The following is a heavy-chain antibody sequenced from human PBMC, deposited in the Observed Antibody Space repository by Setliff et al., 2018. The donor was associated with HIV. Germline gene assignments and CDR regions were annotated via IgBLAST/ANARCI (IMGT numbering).Heavy chain of an antibody. CDR2: ISGSGSGV. CDR3: ARARYSSGYYVSFDY. CDR1: GFTFSSYS. D-gene: IGHD6-19*01. V-gene: IGHV3-48*01. J-gene: IGHJ4*02. Sequence: GGSLRLSCAASGFTFSSYSMNWVRQSPGKGLEWVSYISGSGSGVDYADSVKGRISISRDDSKNSVYLQMNSLKTEDTAVYYCARARYSSGYYVSFDYWGQGTLVTVSS.